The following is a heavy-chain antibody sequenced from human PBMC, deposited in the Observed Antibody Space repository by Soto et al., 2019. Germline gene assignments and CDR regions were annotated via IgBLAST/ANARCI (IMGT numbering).Heavy chain of an antibody. V-gene: IGHV3-53*01. D-gene: IGHD3-10*01. CDR1: GFTVSSNY. Sequence: GGSLRLSCAASGFTVSSNYMSWVRQAPGKGLEWVSVIYSGGSTYYADSVKGRFTISRDNSKNTLYLQMNSLRAEDTAVYYCARDGRDRFGDTHGMDVWGQGTTVTVSS. J-gene: IGHJ6*02. CDR2: IYSGGST. CDR3: ARDGRDRFGDTHGMDV.